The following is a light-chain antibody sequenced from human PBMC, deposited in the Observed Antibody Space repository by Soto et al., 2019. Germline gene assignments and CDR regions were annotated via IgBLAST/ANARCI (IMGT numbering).Light chain of an antibody. V-gene: IGLV3-9*01. CDR2: RDN. J-gene: IGLJ3*02. CDR3: QVWDSSTAV. Sequence: SSELTQPLSVSVALGQTARITCGGNNIASKNVHWYQQKPGQAPVLVIYRDNNRPSGIPERFSGSNSGNTATLTISRAQAGDEADYYCQVWDSSTAVFGGGTKVTVL. CDR1: NIASKN.